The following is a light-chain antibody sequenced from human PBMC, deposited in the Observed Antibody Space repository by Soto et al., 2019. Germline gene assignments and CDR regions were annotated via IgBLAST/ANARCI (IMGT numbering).Light chain of an antibody. J-gene: IGKJ1*01. Sequence: EIVMAQSPASLSVSPGGRVALSCRASQSISFNLAWYQQKPGQAPRLLIYIASTRAAGIPARFSGSGSGTDFTLTISRLEPEDFAVYWCQQYDSSPRTFGQGTKVDIK. CDR1: QSISFN. V-gene: IGKV3-15*01. CDR2: IAS. CDR3: QQYDSSPRT.